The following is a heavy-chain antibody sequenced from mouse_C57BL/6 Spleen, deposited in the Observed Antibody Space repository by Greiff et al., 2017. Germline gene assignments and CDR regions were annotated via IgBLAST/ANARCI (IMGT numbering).Heavy chain of an antibody. CDR1: GYAFTHYL. CDR3: ARRDYYGSRDYAMDY. V-gene: IGHV1-54*01. CDR2: INPGSGGT. J-gene: IGHJ4*01. Sequence: QVQLQQSGAELVRPGTSVKVSFKASGYAFTHYLIEWVKQRPGQGLEWIGVINPGSGGTNYNEKFKGKATLTADKSSSTAYMQLSSLTSEDSAVYFCARRDYYGSRDYAMDYWGQGTSVTVSS. D-gene: IGHD1-1*01.